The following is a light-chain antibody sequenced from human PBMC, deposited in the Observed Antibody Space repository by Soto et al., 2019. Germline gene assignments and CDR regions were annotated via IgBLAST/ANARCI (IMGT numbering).Light chain of an antibody. CDR3: QQYGVTPPNT. CDR2: GAS. J-gene: IGKJ4*01. V-gene: IGKV3-20*01. Sequence: EIVLTQSPGTLSLSPWERATLSCRASQIVRSTYLAWFQQKPGQAPRLLIYGASTRATGIPDRFSGSGSGTDFTLTISGLEPEDFALYYCQQYGVTPPNTFGGGTKVDIK. CDR1: QIVRSTY.